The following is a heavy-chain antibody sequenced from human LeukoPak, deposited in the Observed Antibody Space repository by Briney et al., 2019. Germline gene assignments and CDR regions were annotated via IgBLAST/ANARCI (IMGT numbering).Heavy chain of an antibody. CDR2: TSIDGGIK. Sequence: PGGSLRLSCAASGFTFSSYSMNWVRQAPGKGLEWVAVTSIDGGIKFYADDVKGRFTISRDNSKNTLYLQLNSLRVEDTAVYYCARDIVKGVPDYLDSWGQGTLVTVSS. CDR1: GFTFSSYS. J-gene: IGHJ4*02. CDR3: ARDIVKGVPDYLDS. D-gene: IGHD3-10*01. V-gene: IGHV3-33*08.